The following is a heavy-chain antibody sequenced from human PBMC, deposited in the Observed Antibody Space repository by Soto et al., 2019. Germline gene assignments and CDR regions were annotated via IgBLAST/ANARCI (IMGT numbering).Heavy chain of an antibody. Sequence: GASVKVSCTASGYTFTGYAMHWVRLAPGQRLEWMGWINAGNGNTKYSQKFQGRVTITRDTSASTAYMELSSLRSEDTAVYYCASSYSNYALIDYYYYGMDVWGQGPTVTVSS. CDR2: INAGNGNT. J-gene: IGHJ6*02. D-gene: IGHD4-4*01. V-gene: IGHV1-3*01. CDR1: GYTFTGYA. CDR3: ASSYSNYALIDYYYYGMDV.